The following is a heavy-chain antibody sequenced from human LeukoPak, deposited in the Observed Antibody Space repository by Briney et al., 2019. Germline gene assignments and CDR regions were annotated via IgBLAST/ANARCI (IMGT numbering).Heavy chain of an antibody. D-gene: IGHD6-6*01. CDR1: GFTFSSNG. J-gene: IGHJ4*02. V-gene: IGHV3-30*02. Sequence: GGSLRLSCAASGFTFSSNGMHWVRQAPGKGLECVAFIQNDGNNKKYADSVKGRFTISRDNYKNTLYLQMNSLRAEDTAVYYCARDWGTSSLYLVNWGQGTLVTVSS. CDR3: ARDWGTSSLYLVN. CDR2: IQNDGNNK.